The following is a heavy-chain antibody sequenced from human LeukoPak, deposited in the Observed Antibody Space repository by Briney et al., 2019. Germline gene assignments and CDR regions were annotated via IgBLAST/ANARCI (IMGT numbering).Heavy chain of an antibody. V-gene: IGHV3-23*01. CDR1: GFTFSSYW. Sequence: GGSLRLSCAASGFTFSSYWMSWVRQAPGKGLEWVSAISSAGGSTYYAASVKGRFTISRDNSKNTLNLQMHSLRAEDTARYYCGSSGYEVEYPIDNWGQGTLVTVSS. D-gene: IGHD3-22*01. J-gene: IGHJ4*02. CDR3: GSSGYEVEYPIDN. CDR2: ISSAGGST.